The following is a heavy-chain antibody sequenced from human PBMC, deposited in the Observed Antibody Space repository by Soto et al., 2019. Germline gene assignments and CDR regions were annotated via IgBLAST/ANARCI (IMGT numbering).Heavy chain of an antibody. CDR1: GFTFSNYA. J-gene: IGHJ6*02. CDR3: SGERTADGRSFLPYHCLDV. Sequence: QVQLVESGGGVVQPGRSLRLSCAASGFTFSNYAIHWVRQAPGKGLEWVAVIAHDGSYKFYADSVKGRFTISRDNSDNTLQLQLRSLRVADTAVYYCSGERTADGRSFLPYHCLDVWGQGATVTVSS. D-gene: IGHD2-15*01. V-gene: IGHV3-30-3*01. CDR2: IAHDGSYK.